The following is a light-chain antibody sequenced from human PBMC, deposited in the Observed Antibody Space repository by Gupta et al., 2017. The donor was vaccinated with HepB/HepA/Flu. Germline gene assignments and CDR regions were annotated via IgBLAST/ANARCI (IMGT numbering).Light chain of an antibody. J-gene: IGLJ3*02. Sequence: QAVVPQEPSLTVSPGGTVTLTCGSSTGGVTSGHFPYWFQQKPGLAPTTLIFNTNIRHSWTPARFSGSLLGGKAALTLSGAQPEDEADYYCLLEYGGARVLGGGTKLTVL. CDR3: LLEYGGARV. CDR1: TGGVTSGHF. V-gene: IGLV7-46*01. CDR2: NTN.